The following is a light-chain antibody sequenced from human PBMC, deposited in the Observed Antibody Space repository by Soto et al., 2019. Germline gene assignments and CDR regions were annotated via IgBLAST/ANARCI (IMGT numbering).Light chain of an antibody. V-gene: IGKV1-9*01. CDR1: QGISNY. Sequence: DIQLTQSPSFLSSSVGDRVTITCRALQGISNYLAWYQRKPGKAPNLLIYAASTLQSGVPSRFSGSGSGTEFTLTISSLQHEDFATYYCQQLNSYPLTFGGGTKVEIK. CDR3: QQLNSYPLT. J-gene: IGKJ4*01. CDR2: AAS.